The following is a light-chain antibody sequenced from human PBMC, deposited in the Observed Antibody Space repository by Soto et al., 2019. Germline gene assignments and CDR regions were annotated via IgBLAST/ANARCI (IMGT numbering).Light chain of an antibody. CDR2: DTT. Sequence: EIVMTQSPATLSVSPGERATLSCRASQSVSANLAWYQQKPGQGPRLLIFDTTTRATGVPARFSGSGSGTEFTLTISSLQSEDFAVYYCQQYNDWPPITFGQGTRLEIK. CDR3: QQYNDWPPIT. V-gene: IGKV3-15*01. J-gene: IGKJ5*01. CDR1: QSVSAN.